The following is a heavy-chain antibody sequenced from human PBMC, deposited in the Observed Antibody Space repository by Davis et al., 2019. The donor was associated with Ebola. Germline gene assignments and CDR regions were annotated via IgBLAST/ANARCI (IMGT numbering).Heavy chain of an antibody. V-gene: IGHV1-18*04. Sequence: AASVKVSCKASGYTFTKYGINWVRQAPGKGLEWMGWISIYNGNTNYVARLKDRVTMTADTSTSTAYMEVRSLRSDDTAVYYCARTSIVGTTTTASDIWGQGTLVTVSS. J-gene: IGHJ3*02. CDR3: ARTSIVGTTTTASDI. CDR2: ISIYNGNT. CDR1: GYTFTKYG. D-gene: IGHD1-26*01.